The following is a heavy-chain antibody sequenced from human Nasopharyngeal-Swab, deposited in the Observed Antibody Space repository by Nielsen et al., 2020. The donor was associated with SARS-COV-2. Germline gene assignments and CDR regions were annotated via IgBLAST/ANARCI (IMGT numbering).Heavy chain of an antibody. V-gene: IGHV3-23*01. CDR2: ISGSGGST. D-gene: IGHD6-19*01. Sequence: GESLKISCAASGFTFSSYAMSWVRQAPGKGLEWVSAISGSGGSTYYADSVKGRFTISRDNSKNTLYLQMNSLRAEDTAVYYCAKSGRYSSVWGQGTQVTVSP. CDR3: AKSGRYSSV. CDR1: GFTFSSYA. J-gene: IGHJ4*02.